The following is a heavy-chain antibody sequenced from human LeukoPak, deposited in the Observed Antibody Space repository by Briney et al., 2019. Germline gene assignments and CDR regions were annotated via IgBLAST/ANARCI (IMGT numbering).Heavy chain of an antibody. CDR3: ATGVVIPPPYGMDV. V-gene: IGHV1-24*01. CDR2: FDPEDGET. D-gene: IGHD3-3*01. CDR1: GYTLTELS. Sequence: WASVKVSCTVSGYTLTELSMHWVRQAPGKGLEWMRGFDPEDGETVYAQKFQGRVTMTEDTSTDTAYMELSSLRSEDTAVYYCATGVVIPPPYGMDVWGQGTTVTVSS. J-gene: IGHJ6*02.